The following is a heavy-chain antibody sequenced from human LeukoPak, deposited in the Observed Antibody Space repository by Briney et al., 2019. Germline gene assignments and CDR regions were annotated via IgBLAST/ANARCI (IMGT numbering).Heavy chain of an antibody. CDR1: GFTVSSNY. Sequence: GGSLRLSCAASGFTVSSNYMNWVRQAPGKGLEWVSVIYSGGSTYYADSVKGRFTISRDNSKNTLYLQMNSLRAEDTAVYYCARLTSGAFDIWGQGTMVTVPS. CDR3: ARLTSGAFDI. CDR2: IYSGGST. V-gene: IGHV3-66*04. J-gene: IGHJ3*02.